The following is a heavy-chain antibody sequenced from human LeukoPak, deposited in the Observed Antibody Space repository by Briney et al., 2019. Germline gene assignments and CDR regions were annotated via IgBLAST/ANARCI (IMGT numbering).Heavy chain of an antibody. CDR3: ARDGGDILTSRYYYYGMDV. Sequence: SETLSLTCTVSGYSISSGYYWGWIRQPPGKGLEWIGSIYHSGSTYYNPSLKSRVTISVDTSKNQFSLKLSSVTAADTAVYYCARDGGDILTSRYYYYGMDVWGQGTTVTVSS. V-gene: IGHV4-38-2*02. CDR2: IYHSGST. D-gene: IGHD3-9*01. J-gene: IGHJ6*02. CDR1: GYSISSGYY.